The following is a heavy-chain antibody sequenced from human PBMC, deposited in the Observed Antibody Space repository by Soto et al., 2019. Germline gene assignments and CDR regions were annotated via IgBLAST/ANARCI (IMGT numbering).Heavy chain of an antibody. V-gene: IGHV3-30*04. CDR3: ARDQCFGGGRSCYYFDF. CDR2: ISNDGRGK. Sequence: VRLSCAASGFTFTTYAIHWVRQAPGKGLEWVAVISNDGRGKYYADSVKGRFTISRDNSKNTLYLQMNSLRSDDTAVYYCARDQCFGGGRSCYYFDFWGQGTLVTVSS. D-gene: IGHD2-15*01. J-gene: IGHJ4*02. CDR1: GFTFTTYA.